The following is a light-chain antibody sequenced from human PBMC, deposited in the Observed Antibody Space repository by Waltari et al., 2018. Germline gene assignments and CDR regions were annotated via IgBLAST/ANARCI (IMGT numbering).Light chain of an antibody. CDR2: WAS. CDR3: QQYYSTPYT. CDR1: QRVLYSSNNQNY. Sequence: DIVMTQSPDSLAVSLGERATINCKPSQRVLYSSNNQNYLAWFQQKPGHPPHLIIYWASTRESGVPDRFSGSGSGTDFTLTISSLQAEDVAVYYCQQYYSTPYTFGQGTKLEIK. V-gene: IGKV4-1*01. J-gene: IGKJ2*01.